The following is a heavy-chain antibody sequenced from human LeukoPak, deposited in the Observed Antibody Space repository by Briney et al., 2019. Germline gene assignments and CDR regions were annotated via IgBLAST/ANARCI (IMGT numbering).Heavy chain of an antibody. CDR3: KQKTAYEILTGYYIGGDYFDY. CDR2: IYLAADK. D-gene: IGHD3-9*01. Sequence: SGPKLVKPTQTLRLTCNFSGFSLSTSGVRVCLIRQPPGKALDWLALIYLAADKHYSPSLKSRLTITKDTSKNQVVLTMTNMDPVDTATFFFKQKTAYEILTGYYIGGDYFDYWGQGTLVTVSS. J-gene: IGHJ4*02. V-gene: IGHV2-5*02. CDR1: GFSLSTSGVR.